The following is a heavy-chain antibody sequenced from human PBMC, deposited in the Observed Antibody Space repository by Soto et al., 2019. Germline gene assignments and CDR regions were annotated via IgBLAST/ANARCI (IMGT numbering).Heavy chain of an antibody. J-gene: IGHJ5*02. CDR3: ARSDLSNWFDP. V-gene: IGHV4-34*01. CDR1: GGSFSGYY. CDR2: INHSGST. D-gene: IGHD3-3*01. Sequence: QVQLQQWGAGLLKPSETLSLTCAVYGGSFSGYYWSWIRQPPGKGLEWMGEINHSGSTNYNPSLKSRVTISVDPSKNQFALKLSSVTAADTAVYYCARSDLSNWFDPWGQGTLVTVSS.